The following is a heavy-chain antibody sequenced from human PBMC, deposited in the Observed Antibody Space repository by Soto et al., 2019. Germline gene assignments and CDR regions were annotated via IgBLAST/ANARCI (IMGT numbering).Heavy chain of an antibody. CDR1: GGTFSSYA. CDR3: TRGWETVGTTTPFAY. Sequence: QVQLVQSVAEVKKPGSSLKVSCKASGGTFSSYAISWVRQAPGQGLEWMGGIIPIFGTANYAQKFQGRVAITADKSTSTAYMELSSLRSEDTALYYCTRGWETVGTTTPFAYWGQGTLVTVSS. D-gene: IGHD1-26*01. J-gene: IGHJ4*02. CDR2: IIPIFGTA. V-gene: IGHV1-69*06.